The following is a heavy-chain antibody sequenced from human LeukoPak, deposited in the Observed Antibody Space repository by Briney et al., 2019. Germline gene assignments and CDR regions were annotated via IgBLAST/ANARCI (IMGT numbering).Heavy chain of an antibody. D-gene: IGHD3-10*01. CDR2: ISGSGGST. CDR3: AKVDYYGSGQYYYGMDV. Sequence: GGSLRLSCAASGFTFSSYAVSWVRQAPGKGLEWVSAISGSGGSTYYADSVKGRFTISRDNSKNTLYLQMNSLRAEDTAVYYCAKVDYYGSGQYYYGMDVWGQGTTVTVSS. CDR1: GFTFSSYA. J-gene: IGHJ6*02. V-gene: IGHV3-23*01.